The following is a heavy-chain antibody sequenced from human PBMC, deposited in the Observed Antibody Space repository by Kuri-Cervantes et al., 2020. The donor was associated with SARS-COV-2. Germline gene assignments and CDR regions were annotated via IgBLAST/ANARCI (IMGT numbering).Heavy chain of an antibody. CDR3: ARPQSALTDFWSGYYRQTDYWYFDL. J-gene: IGHJ2*01. V-gene: IGHV1-46*01. CDR1: GYTFTSYY. CDR2: INPSGGST. Sequence: ASVKVSCKASGYTFTSYYMHWVRQAPGQGLEWMGIINPSGGSTSYAQKFQGRVTMTRDTSTSTAYMELSSLRSEDTAVYYCARPQSALTDFWSGYYRQTDYWYFDLWGRGTLVTVSS. D-gene: IGHD3-3*01.